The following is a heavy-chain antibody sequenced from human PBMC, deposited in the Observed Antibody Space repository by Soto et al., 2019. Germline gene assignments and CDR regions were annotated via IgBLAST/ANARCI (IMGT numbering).Heavy chain of an antibody. CDR2: IKSKTDGGTT. CDR3: TTDGNRGYYDSSDNPFDY. CDR1: GFTFSNAW. D-gene: IGHD3-22*01. J-gene: IGHJ4*02. Sequence: EVQLVESGGGLVKPGGSLRLSCAASGFTFSNAWMNWVRQAPGKGLEWVGRIKSKTDGGTTDYAAPVKGRFTISRDXXKXTXXLQMNSLKTEDTAVYYCTTDGNRGYYDSSDNPFDYWGQGTLVTVSS. V-gene: IGHV3-15*07.